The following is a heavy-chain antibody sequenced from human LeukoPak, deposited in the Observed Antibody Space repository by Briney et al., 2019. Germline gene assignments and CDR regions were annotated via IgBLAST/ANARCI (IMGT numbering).Heavy chain of an antibody. CDR3: GGQAAAGSIDY. CDR2: IYHSGST. D-gene: IGHD6-13*01. J-gene: IGHJ4*02. CDR1: GGSISSSNW. Sequence: SETLSLTCAVSGGSISSSNWGSLVRQPPGKGLEWIGEIYHSGSTNYNPSLKSRVTISVDKSKNQFSLKLSSVTAADTAVYYCGGQAAAGSIDYWGQGTLVTVFS. V-gene: IGHV4-4*02.